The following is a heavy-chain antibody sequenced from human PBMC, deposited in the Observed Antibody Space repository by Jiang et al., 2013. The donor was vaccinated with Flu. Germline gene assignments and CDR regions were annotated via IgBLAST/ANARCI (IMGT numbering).Heavy chain of an antibody. J-gene: IGHJ4*02. Sequence: GAEVKKPGASVKVSCKASGGTFSSYTISWVRQAPGQGLEWMGRIIPILGIANYAQKFQGRVTITADKSTSTAYMELSSLRSEDTAVYYCAGRALRPGIAAADKTYYFDYWGQGTLVTVSS. D-gene: IGHD6-13*01. CDR3: AGRALRPGIAAADKTYYFDY. V-gene: IGHV1-69*02. CDR2: IIPILGIA. CDR1: GGTFSSYT.